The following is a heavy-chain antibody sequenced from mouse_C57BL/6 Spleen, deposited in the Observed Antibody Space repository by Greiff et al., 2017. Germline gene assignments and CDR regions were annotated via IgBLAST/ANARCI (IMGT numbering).Heavy chain of an antibody. D-gene: IGHD2-2*01. V-gene: IGHV1-64*01. J-gene: IGHJ2*01. CDR2: IHPNSGST. CDR1: GYTFTSYW. CDR3: ARDRGGYDNLDY. Sequence: VQLQQPGAELVKPGASVKLSCKASGYTFTSYWMHWVKQRPGQGLEWIGMIHPNSGSTNYNEKFKSKATLTVDKSSSTAYMQLSSLTSEDSAVYYCARDRGGYDNLDYWGQGTTLTVSS.